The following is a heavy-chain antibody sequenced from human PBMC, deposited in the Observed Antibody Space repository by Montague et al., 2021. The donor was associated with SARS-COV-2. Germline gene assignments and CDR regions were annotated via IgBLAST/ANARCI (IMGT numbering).Heavy chain of an antibody. D-gene: IGHD3-3*02. V-gene: IGHV6-1*01. CDR1: GDSVSSPSAS. Sequence: CAISGDSVSSPSASWNWIRQSPSRGLEWLGRTYYRSWWRSQYPGSLESRITISGDTSKSQFSLQLNSVTPEDTAVYYCASAFYGDHWAFDVWGQGTMVTVSS. CDR2: TYYRSWWRS. J-gene: IGHJ3*01. CDR3: ASAFYGDHWAFDV.